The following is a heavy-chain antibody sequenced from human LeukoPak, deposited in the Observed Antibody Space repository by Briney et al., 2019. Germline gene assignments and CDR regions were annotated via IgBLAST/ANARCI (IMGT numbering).Heavy chain of an antibody. V-gene: IGHV3-74*01. CDR1: GLTLSIHW. Sequence: PGGSLRLSCEASGLTLSIHWMHWVRPAPGKGLVWVSHINIDGTATTYADSVKGRFTISRDNAKNMLYLQMNSLRAEDTAVYYCVRDSNLSFDYWGQGTLVTVSS. J-gene: IGHJ4*02. CDR3: VRDSNLSFDY. CDR2: INIDGTAT. D-gene: IGHD1-14*01.